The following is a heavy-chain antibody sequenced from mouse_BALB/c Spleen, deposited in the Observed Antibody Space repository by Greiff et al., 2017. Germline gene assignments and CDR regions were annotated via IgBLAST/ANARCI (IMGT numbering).Heavy chain of an antibody. V-gene: IGHV1S81*02. J-gene: IGHJ1*01. CDR1: GYTFTSYY. CDR2: INPSNGGT. CDR3: TRSVWLRRYFDV. Sequence: VQLQQSGAELVKPGASVKLSCKASGYTFTSYYMYWVKQRPGQGLEWIGEINPSNGGTNFNEKFKSKATLTVDKSSSTAYMQLSSLTSEDSAVYYCTRSVWLRRYFDVWGAGTTVTVSS. D-gene: IGHD2-2*01.